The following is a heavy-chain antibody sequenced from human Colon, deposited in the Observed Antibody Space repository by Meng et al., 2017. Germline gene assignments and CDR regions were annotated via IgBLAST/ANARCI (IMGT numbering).Heavy chain of an antibody. Sequence: QVRLVQSGAGVKKHGASVKVSYKAAGYTFPSYDINWVRQATGQGLEWMGWMNPNRGNTGYAQKFQGRVTMTRNTSISTAYMELSSLRSEDTAVYYCARYVAVAGVDYWGQGTLVTVSS. J-gene: IGHJ4*02. CDR1: GYTFPSYD. V-gene: IGHV1-8*01. CDR2: MNPNRGNT. D-gene: IGHD6-19*01. CDR3: ARYVAVAGVDY.